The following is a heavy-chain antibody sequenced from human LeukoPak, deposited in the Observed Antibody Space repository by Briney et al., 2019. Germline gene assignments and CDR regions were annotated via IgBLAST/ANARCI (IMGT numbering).Heavy chain of an antibody. CDR2: IIPILGIA. V-gene: IGHV1-69*04. J-gene: IGHJ4*02. D-gene: IGHD2-21*01. Sequence: SVKVSCKASGGTFSSYAISWVRQAPGQGLEWTGRIIPILGIANYAQKLQGRVTMTTDTSTSTAYMELSSLRSEDTAVYYCARDVRMYCGGDCYSNFDYWGQGTLVTVSS. CDR3: ARDVRMYCGGDCYSNFDY. CDR1: GGTFSSYA.